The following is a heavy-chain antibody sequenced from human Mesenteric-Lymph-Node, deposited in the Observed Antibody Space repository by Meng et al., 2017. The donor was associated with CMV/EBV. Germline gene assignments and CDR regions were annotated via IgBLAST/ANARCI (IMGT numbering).Heavy chain of an antibody. V-gene: IGHV1-69*06. CDR1: FRSHA. J-gene: IGHJ4*02. Sequence: FRSHAITWVRQAPGQGLEWMGGINPMFGPARYAQKFQDRVTITADRSTSTAYMELSSLRSEDTAVYYCARDKSQDSYGSGSYYNFDYWGQGTLVTVSS. CDR2: INPMFGPA. CDR3: ARDKSQDSYGSGSYYNFDY. D-gene: IGHD3-10*01.